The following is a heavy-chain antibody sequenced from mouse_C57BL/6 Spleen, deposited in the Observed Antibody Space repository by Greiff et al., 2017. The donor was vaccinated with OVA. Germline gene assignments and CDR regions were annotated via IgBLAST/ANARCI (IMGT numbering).Heavy chain of an antibody. V-gene: IGHV1-81*01. CDR3: ARWDYYDYDGFAY. Sequence: VQLVESGAELARPGASVKLSCKASGYTFTSYGISWVKQRTGQGLEWIGEIYPRSGNTYYNEKFKGKATLTADKSSSTAYMELRSLTSEDSAVYFCARWDYYDYDGFAYWGQGTLVTVSA. CDR1: GYTFTSYG. CDR2: IYPRSGNT. D-gene: IGHD2-4*01. J-gene: IGHJ3*01.